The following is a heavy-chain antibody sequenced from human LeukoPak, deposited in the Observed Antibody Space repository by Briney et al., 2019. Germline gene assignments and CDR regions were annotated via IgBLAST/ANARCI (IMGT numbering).Heavy chain of an antibody. Sequence: SETLSLTCTVSDGSISSYYWSWIRQPPGQGLEWIGYIYYSGSTNYNPSLKSRVTISVDTSKNQFSLKLSSVTDADTAVCYCARLVGYCSSISCFNWFDPWGQGTLVTVST. CDR1: DGSISSYY. CDR2: IYYSGST. CDR3: ARLVGYCSSISCFNWFDP. D-gene: IGHD2-2*01. J-gene: IGHJ5*02. V-gene: IGHV4-59*08.